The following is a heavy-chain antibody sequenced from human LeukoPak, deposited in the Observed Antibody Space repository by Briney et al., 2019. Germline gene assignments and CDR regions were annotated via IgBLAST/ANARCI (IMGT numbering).Heavy chain of an antibody. CDR2: INHSGST. CDR1: GGSFSGYY. J-gene: IGHJ4*02. V-gene: IGHV4-34*01. Sequence: SETLSLTCAVYGGSFSGYYWSWIRQPPGKGLEWIGEINHSGSTYYNPSLKSRVTISVDTSKNQFSLKLSSVTAADTAVYYCARGPPQYYYDSSGAGLYYLDYWGQGTLVTVSS. CDR3: ARGPPQYYYDSSGAGLYYLDY. D-gene: IGHD3-22*01.